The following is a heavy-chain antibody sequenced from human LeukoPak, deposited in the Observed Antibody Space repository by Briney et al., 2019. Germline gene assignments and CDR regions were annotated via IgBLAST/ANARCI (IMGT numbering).Heavy chain of an antibody. D-gene: IGHD1-26*01. CDR2: ISASGDST. Sequence: GGSLRLSCAASGFTFSSYAMSWVRQAPGKGLEWLSSISASGDSTYYADSVKGRFTISRDNSKNTLYLQMNSLRVEDTAVYYCARDQVGAIDYWGQGTLVTVSS. CDR1: GFTFSSYA. J-gene: IGHJ4*02. CDR3: ARDQVGAIDY. V-gene: IGHV3-23*01.